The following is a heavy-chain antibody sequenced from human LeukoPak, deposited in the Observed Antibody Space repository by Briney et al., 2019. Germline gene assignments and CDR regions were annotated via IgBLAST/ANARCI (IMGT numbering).Heavy chain of an antibody. V-gene: IGHV3-21*01. J-gene: IGHJ4*02. CDR2: ISSSSSYI. Sequence: GGSLRLSCAVSGFTFSSYSMNWVRQAQGKGLEWVSSISSSSSYIYYADSVKGRFTISRDNAKNSLYLQMNSLRAEDTALYYCARTPTPYCGGDCYDFDYWGQGTLVTVSS. CDR3: ARTPTPYCGGDCYDFDY. D-gene: IGHD2-21*02. CDR1: GFTFSSYS.